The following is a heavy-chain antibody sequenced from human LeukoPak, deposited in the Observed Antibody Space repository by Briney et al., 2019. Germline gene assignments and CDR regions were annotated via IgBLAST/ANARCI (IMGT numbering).Heavy chain of an antibody. Sequence: GGSLRLSCVASGFSFSDYWMNWFRQAPGKGLEWVATIKKDGSEQHYMDSMKGRFTISRDNSKNTLYIQMGSLRAEDMAVYYCARDKERYGSGSRIPFSLVDIWGQGTTVTVSS. CDR3: ARDKERYGSGSRIPFSLVDI. J-gene: IGHJ6*02. V-gene: IGHV3-7*01. CDR1: GFSFSDYW. CDR2: IKKDGSEQ. D-gene: IGHD3-10*01.